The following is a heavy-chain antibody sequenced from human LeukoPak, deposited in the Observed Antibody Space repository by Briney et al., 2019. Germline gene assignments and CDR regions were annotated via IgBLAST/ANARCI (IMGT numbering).Heavy chain of an antibody. CDR2: ISYDGSNK. CDR1: GFTFSSYG. J-gene: IGHJ6*02. D-gene: IGHD6-6*01. Sequence: PGGSLRLSCAASGFTFSSYGMHWVRQAPGKGLEWVAVISYDGSNKYYADSVKGRFTISRDNSKNTLYLQMNSLRAEDTAVYYCAKDQEYSSSSGLYYYYYGMDVWGQGTTVIVSS. V-gene: IGHV3-30*18. CDR3: AKDQEYSSSSGLYYYYYGMDV.